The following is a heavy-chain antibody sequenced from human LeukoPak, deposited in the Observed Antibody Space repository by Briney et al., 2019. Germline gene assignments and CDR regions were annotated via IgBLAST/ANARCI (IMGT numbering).Heavy chain of an antibody. J-gene: IGHJ4*02. CDR3: ARLGQVTTFFPFLDY. D-gene: IGHD4-17*01. CDR1: GGSFSGYY. Sequence: SETLSLTCAVYGGSFSGYYWSWIRQPPGKGLEWIGEINHSGSTNYNPSLKSRVTISVDTSKNQFSLKLSSVTAADTAVYYCARLGQVTTFFPFLDYWGQGTLVTVSS. CDR2: INHSGST. V-gene: IGHV4-34*01.